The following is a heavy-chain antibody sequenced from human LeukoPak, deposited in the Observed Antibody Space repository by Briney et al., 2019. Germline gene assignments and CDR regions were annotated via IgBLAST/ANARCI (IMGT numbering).Heavy chain of an antibody. J-gene: IGHJ2*01. D-gene: IGHD6-13*01. Sequence: PSETLSLTCTVSGGSISSGSYYWSWIRQPAGKGLEWSGRIYTSGSTKYNPSLKSRVTMSLDTSKKQFSLKLSSVTATDTAVYYCARLTSSWYQDWYFDLWGRGTLVTVSS. V-gene: IGHV4-61*02. CDR3: ARLTSSWYQDWYFDL. CDR2: IYTSGST. CDR1: GGSISSGSYY.